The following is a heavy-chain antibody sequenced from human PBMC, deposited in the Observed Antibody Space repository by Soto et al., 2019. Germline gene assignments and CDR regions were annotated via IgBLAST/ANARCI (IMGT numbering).Heavy chain of an antibody. CDR1: GGAFSSYA. D-gene: IGHD3-22*01. J-gene: IGHJ5*02. Sequence: SVKVSCKVSGGAFSSYAISWVRQAPGQGLEWMGGIIPIFGTANYAQKFQGRVTITADESTSTAYMELSSLRSEDTAVYYCASGPYYDSSGYSYNCFDPWGQGTLATASS. V-gene: IGHV1-69*13. CDR3: ASGPYYDSSGYSYNCFDP. CDR2: IIPIFGTA.